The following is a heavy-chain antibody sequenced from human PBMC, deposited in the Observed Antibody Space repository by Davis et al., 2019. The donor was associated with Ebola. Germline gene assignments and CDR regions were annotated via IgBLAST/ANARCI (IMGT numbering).Heavy chain of an antibody. Sequence: GESLKISCAASGFTVSSNYMSWVRQAPGKGLEWVSVIYSGGSTYYADSVNGRFTISRHNSKNTLYLQMNSLRAEDTAVYYCARGRLGYYFDYWGQGTLVTVSS. CDR3: ARGRLGYYFDY. J-gene: IGHJ4*02. CDR2: IYSGGST. CDR1: GFTVSSNY. V-gene: IGHV3-53*04. D-gene: IGHD7-27*01.